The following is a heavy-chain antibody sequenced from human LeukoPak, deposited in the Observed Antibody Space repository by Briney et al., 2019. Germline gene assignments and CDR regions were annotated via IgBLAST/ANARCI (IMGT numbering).Heavy chain of an antibody. D-gene: IGHD4-17*01. J-gene: IGHJ4*02. Sequence: GGFLRLSCAASGFTVRNNHMSWVRQAPGKGLEWVSVIDSRDNTYHADSVKGRFTISRDNSKNTLHLQMNSLRAEDTAVYYCARPFGDYPYATFDYWGQGTLVTVSS. CDR3: ARPFGDYPYATFDY. CDR1: GFTVRNNH. CDR2: IDSRDNT. V-gene: IGHV3-53*01.